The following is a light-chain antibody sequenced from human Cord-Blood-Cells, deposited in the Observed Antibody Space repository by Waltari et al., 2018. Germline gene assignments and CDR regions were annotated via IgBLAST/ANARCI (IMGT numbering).Light chain of an antibody. J-gene: IGKJ3*01. CDR3: QQFNSYPFT. V-gene: IGKV1-13*02. Sequence: AIQLTQSPSSLSASVGDRVTITCRASQGISSALAWYQQKPGKAPKLLIYDASSLESGVPSRFSGSASGTDFTLTISSLQPEDFATYCCQQFNSYPFTFGPGTKVDIK. CDR2: DAS. CDR1: QGISSA.